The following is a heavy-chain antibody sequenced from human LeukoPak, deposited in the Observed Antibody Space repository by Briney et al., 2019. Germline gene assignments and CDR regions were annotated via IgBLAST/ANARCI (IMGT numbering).Heavy chain of an antibody. J-gene: IGHJ4*02. Sequence: PGGSLRLSCAASGFTVSSNYMSWVRQAPGKGLEWVSVIYSGGSTYHADSVKGRFTISRDNSKNTLYLQMNSLRVEDTAVYYCGGSGSYYPLFDYWGQGTLVTISS. CDR3: GGSGSYYPLFDY. D-gene: IGHD1-26*01. CDR2: IYSGGST. CDR1: GFTVSSNY. V-gene: IGHV3-66*02.